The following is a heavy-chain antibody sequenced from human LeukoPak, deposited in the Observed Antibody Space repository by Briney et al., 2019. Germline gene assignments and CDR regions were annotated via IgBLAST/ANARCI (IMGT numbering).Heavy chain of an antibody. Sequence: GGSLRLFCAVSGFTFNNYWMSWVRQAPGKGLQWVANIKQDGSEKFYVDSVKGGFTISRDNTKKSLYLQMNSLRAEDTAVYYCARGDFSENDEFVDAFDIWGRGTMVIVSS. CDR3: ARGDFSENDEFVDAFDI. V-gene: IGHV3-7*01. J-gene: IGHJ3*02. CDR2: IKQDGSEK. CDR1: GFTFNNYW. D-gene: IGHD1-1*01.